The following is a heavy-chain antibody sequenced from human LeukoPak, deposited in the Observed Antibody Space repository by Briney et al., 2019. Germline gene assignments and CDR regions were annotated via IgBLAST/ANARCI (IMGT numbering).Heavy chain of an antibody. CDR2: IYSGGST. CDR3: AKEVNYLEGYFDY. CDR1: GFTVNTNY. V-gene: IGHV3-53*01. J-gene: IGHJ4*02. Sequence: GGSLRLSCAASGFTVNTNYMSWVRQAPGKGLEWVSVIYSGGSTYYGDSVKGGFTISRDNSKNTLYLQMNSLRAEDTAVYYCAKEVNYLEGYFDYWGQGTLVTVSS. D-gene: IGHD5-24*01.